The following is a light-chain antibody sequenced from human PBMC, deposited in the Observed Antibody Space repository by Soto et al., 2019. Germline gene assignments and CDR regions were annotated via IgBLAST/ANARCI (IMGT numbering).Light chain of an antibody. Sequence: AIQMTQFPSSLSASVGDRVTITCRASQDIRSDLGWYQQRPGKAPKVLIYAASSLQSGVPSRFSGSRSGTDFTLTISSLQPEDFATYYCLQDYNYPLTFGGGTKVEIK. V-gene: IGKV1-6*01. CDR3: LQDYNYPLT. CDR2: AAS. J-gene: IGKJ4*01. CDR1: QDIRSD.